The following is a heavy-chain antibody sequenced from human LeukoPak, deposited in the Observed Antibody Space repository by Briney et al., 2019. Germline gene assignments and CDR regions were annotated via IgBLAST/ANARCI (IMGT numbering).Heavy chain of an antibody. J-gene: IGHJ4*02. D-gene: IGHD3-3*01. CDR3: ARARGVGDDLYYFDY. CDR2: IIPIFGTA. V-gene: IGHV1-69*01. CDR1: GGTFSSYA. Sequence: SVKVSCNASGGTFSSYAISWVRQAPGQGLEWMGGIIPIFGTANYAQKFQGRVTITADESTSTAYMELSSLRSEDTAVYYCARARGVGDDLYYFDYWGQGTLVTVSS.